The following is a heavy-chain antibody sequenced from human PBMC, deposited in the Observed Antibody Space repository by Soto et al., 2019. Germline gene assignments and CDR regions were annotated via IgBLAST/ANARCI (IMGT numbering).Heavy chain of an antibody. J-gene: IGHJ4*02. D-gene: IGHD6-13*01. CDR2: ISSSGSTI. CDR1: GVTFIDYY. CDR3: AKVSSSWYAGFFDL. Sequence: GSLRLSCAASGVTFIDYYMSWIRQAPGKGLEWVSYISSSGSTIYYADSVKGRFTISRDSSKNTLYLQMNTLRAEDTAIYYCAKVSSSWYAGFFDLWGQGTLVTVSS. V-gene: IGHV3-11*01.